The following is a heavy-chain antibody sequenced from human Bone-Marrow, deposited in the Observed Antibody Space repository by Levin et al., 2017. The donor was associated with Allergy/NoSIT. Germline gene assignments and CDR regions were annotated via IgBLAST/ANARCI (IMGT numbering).Heavy chain of an antibody. V-gene: IGHV3-11*01. D-gene: IGHD3-22*01. CDR3: ARVKSYYENTGYYSDFYDHYALDV. CDR2: TSDNGNII. CDR1: GFTFSDYY. Sequence: GESLKISCAASGFTFSDYYMTWIRQAPGKGLECVAYTSDNGNIIYHADSVKGRFIISRDNAKNSLYLQMNSLRSEDSAVYFCARVKSYYENTGYYSDFYDHYALDVWGQGTTVTVSS. J-gene: IGHJ6*02.